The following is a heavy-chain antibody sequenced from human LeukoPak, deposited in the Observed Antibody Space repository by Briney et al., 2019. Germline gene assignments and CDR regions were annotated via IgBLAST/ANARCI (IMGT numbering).Heavy chain of an antibody. D-gene: IGHD3-10*01. J-gene: IGHJ3*02. V-gene: IGHV3-48*04. CDR1: GFTFSSYS. CDR3: ARHTLGEPDAFDI. CDR2: ISSSSSTI. Sequence: QPGGSLRLSCAASGFTFSSYSMNWVRQAPGKGLEWVSYISSSSSTIYYADSVKGRFTISRDNAKNSLYLQMNSLRAEDTAVYYCARHTLGEPDAFDIWGQGTMVTVSS.